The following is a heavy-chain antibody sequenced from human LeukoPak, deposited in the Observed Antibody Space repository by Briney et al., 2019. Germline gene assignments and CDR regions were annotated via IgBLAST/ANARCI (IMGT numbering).Heavy chain of an antibody. CDR2: INPNSGDT. Sequence: ASVKVSCKASGYTLTGYYMHWVRQAPGQGLEWMGWINPNSGDTNSAQKSQGRVTMTTDTSISTAFMELSRLRSDDTAVYYCARDRYSDTSGPDYWGQGTLVTVSS. J-gene: IGHJ4*02. V-gene: IGHV1-2*02. CDR1: GYTLTGYY. D-gene: IGHD3-22*01. CDR3: ARDRYSDTSGPDY.